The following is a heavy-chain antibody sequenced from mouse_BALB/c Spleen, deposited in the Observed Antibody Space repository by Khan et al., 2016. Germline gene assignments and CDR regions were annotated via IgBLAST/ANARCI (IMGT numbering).Heavy chain of an antibody. CDR2: INYSGST. J-gene: IGHJ2*01. CDR3: ATSSSGYGYYFDD. D-gene: IGHD3-1*01. Sequence: EVQLQESGPDLVKPSQSLSLTCTVTGYSITSHYTWHWIRHFPGNKLAWMGYINYSGSTNYNPSLKSRFSITRDTSKNQFFLQLSSVTADDTATSYDATSSSGYGYYFDDWGQGTTLTVSS. V-gene: IGHV3-1*02. CDR1: GYSITSHYT.